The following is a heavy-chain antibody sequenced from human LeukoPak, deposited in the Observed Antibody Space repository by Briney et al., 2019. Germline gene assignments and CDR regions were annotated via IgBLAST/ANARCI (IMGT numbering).Heavy chain of an antibody. D-gene: IGHD4-17*01. Sequence: GGSLRLSCAASGFTFSSYWMHWVRQAPGKGLEWVSAISGSGGSTYYADSVKGRFTISRDNSKNTLYLQMNSLRAEDTAVYYCATHSLHNGDYVKALDIWGQGTKVTVSS. V-gene: IGHV3-23*01. CDR1: GFTFSSYW. CDR2: ISGSGGST. CDR3: ATHSLHNGDYVKALDI. J-gene: IGHJ3*02.